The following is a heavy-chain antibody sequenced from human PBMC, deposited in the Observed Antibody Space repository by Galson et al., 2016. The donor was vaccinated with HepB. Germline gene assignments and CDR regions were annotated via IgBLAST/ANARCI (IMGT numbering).Heavy chain of an antibody. Sequence: SVKVSCKASGYHFLNYGISWVRQAPGQGLEWMGWISTYNGHTKSAPKVQDRVTMTTDTSTGTGYMELRSLTSADTAVYFCATYNVSLGDYNAFDFWGQGTLVTVSS. J-gene: IGHJ4*02. D-gene: IGHD5/OR15-5a*01. CDR3: ATYNVSLGDYNAFDF. CDR1: GYHFLNYG. V-gene: IGHV1-18*01. CDR2: ISTYNGHT.